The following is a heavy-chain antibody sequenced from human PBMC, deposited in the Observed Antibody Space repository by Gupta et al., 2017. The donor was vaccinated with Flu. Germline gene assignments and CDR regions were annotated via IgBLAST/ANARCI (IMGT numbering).Heavy chain of an antibody. Sequence: KGLEWIGYTYYSGNTNYNPSLKSRVTISVDTSRNQFSLKVSSVTAADTAVYYCVRSAPVLRVINYYYYGLDVWGQGTTVTVSS. D-gene: IGHD3-10*01. J-gene: IGHJ6*02. V-gene: IGHV4-59*08. CDR3: VRSAPVLRVINYYYYGLDV. CDR2: TYYSGNT.